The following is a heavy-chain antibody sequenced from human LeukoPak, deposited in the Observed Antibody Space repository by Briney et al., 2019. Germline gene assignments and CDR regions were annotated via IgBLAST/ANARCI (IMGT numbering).Heavy chain of an antibody. Sequence: GGSLRLSCAASGFTFSSYAMSWVRQAPGKGLVWVSGISGSGRSTYYADSVKGRFTISRDNAKNSLYLQLNSLRAEDTAVYYCAREGFYYMDVWGNGTTVTISS. CDR1: GFTFSSYA. CDR2: ISGSGRST. CDR3: AREGFYYMDV. V-gene: IGHV3-23*01. J-gene: IGHJ6*03.